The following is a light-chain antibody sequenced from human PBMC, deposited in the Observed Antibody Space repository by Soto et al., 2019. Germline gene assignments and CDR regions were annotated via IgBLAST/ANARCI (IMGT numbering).Light chain of an antibody. CDR2: DAS. CDR3: QQYGDSLLT. CDR1: QSVSSY. J-gene: IGKJ4*01. Sequence: EIVLTQSPANLSLSPGERATLSCRASQSVSSYLAWYQQKPGQAPRLLIYDASNRATGIPSRFSGSGSGTDFTLTISSLEPEDFAVYYCQQYGDSLLTFGGGTKVEIK. V-gene: IGKV3-11*01.